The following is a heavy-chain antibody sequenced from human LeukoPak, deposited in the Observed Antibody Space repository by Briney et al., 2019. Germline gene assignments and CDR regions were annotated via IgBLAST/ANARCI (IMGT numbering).Heavy chain of an antibody. CDR2: ISAYNGNT. CDR3: ARRAYDFWSGYSPFDY. V-gene: IGHV1-18*01. Sequence: ASVKVSCKASGYTFTSYGISWVRQAPGQGVEGMGWISAYNGNTNYAQKLQGRVTMTTDTSTSTAYMDLRSLRSDDTAVYYCARRAYDFWSGYSPFDYWGQGTLVTVSS. CDR1: GYTFTSYG. D-gene: IGHD3-3*01. J-gene: IGHJ4*02.